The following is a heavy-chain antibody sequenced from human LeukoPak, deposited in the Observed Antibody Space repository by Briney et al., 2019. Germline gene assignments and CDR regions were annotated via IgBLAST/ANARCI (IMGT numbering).Heavy chain of an antibody. V-gene: IGHV3-7*03. CDR3: ARDKGSDEGSKFDY. J-gene: IGHJ4*02. CDR2: IKQDGSEK. Sequence: GGSLRLSCVASQFIFSRYWMSWVRQAPGKGLEWVANIKQDGSEKYYVDSVKGRFTISRDNAKNSLYLQMNSLRVEDAAVYYCARDKGSDEGSKFDYWGQGTLVTVSS. CDR1: QFIFSRYW.